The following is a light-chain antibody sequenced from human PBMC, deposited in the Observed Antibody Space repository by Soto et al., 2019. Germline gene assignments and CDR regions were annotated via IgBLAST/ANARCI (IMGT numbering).Light chain of an antibody. V-gene: IGKV1-27*01. Sequence: DIQMTQSPSSLSASVGDRVTITCRASQGISNYLAWYQQKPGKVPKLLIYAASTLQSGVPSRFSGSGSVTAFTVTISSLQPEDVATYDCQKYNSAPPWTFGQGTKVEIK. CDR1: QGISNY. J-gene: IGKJ1*01. CDR2: AAS. CDR3: QKYNSAPPWT.